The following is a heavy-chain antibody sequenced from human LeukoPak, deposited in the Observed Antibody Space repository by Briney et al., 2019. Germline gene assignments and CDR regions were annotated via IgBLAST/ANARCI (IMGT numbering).Heavy chain of an antibody. Sequence: GGSLRLSCAASGFTFSSYAMSWVRQAPGKGLEWVSAFSNSGETHYADSVKGRFTIDRDNSKNTVYLQMNSLRPDDTAIYFCARQEARDYYYEGLDYWGQGNLVTVSS. J-gene: IGHJ4*02. CDR2: FSNSGET. CDR1: GFTFSSYA. CDR3: ARQEARDYYYEGLDY. D-gene: IGHD3-22*01. V-gene: IGHV3-23*01.